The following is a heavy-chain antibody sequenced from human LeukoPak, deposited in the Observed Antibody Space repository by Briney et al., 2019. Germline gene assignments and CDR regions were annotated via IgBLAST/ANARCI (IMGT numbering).Heavy chain of an antibody. D-gene: IGHD6-19*01. CDR2: VTTKPNNYAT. CDR1: GFIFSGSD. J-gene: IGHJ4*02. CDR3: TTYRSGHY. Sequence: GGSLKLSCAATGFIFSGSDMHWVRQASGKGLEWVGRVTTKPNNYATTYGASVKGRFTISRDDSANTAYLQMNSLKTEDTAVYYCTTYRSGHYWGQGTLVTVSS. V-gene: IGHV3-73*01.